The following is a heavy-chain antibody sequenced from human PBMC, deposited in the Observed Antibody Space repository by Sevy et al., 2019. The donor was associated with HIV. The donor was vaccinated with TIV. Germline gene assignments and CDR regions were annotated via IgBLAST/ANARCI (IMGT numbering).Heavy chain of an antibody. J-gene: IGHJ6*02. V-gene: IGHV3-43*01. CDR1: GFTFDDYT. Sequence: GGSLRLSCAASGFTFDDYTMHWVRQAPGKGLEWVSLISWDGGSTYYADSVKGRFTISRDTSKNSLYLQMNSLRTEDTALYYCAKGHFCVGRGITIFGVTGCYYGMDVWGQGTTVTVYS. D-gene: IGHD3-3*01. CDR3: AKGHFCVGRGITIFGVTGCYYGMDV. CDR2: ISWDGGST.